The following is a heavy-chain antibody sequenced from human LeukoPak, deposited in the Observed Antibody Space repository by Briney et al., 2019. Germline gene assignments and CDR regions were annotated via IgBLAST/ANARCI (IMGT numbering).Heavy chain of an antibody. CDR3: ARGADGVSSNSRGWFDP. V-gene: IGHV3-21*01. J-gene: IGHJ5*02. CDR2: ISSSSSYI. CDR1: GFTFSSYS. D-gene: IGHD2-15*01. Sequence: PGGSLRLSCAASGFTFSSYSMNWVRQAPGKGLEWVSSISSSSSYIYYADSVKGRFTISRDNARNSLYLQMNTLRAEDTAVYSCARGADGVSSNSRGWFDPWGQGTLVTVSS.